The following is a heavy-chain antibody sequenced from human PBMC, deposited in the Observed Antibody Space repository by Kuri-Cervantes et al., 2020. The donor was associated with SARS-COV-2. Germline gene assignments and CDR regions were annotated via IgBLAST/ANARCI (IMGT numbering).Heavy chain of an antibody. D-gene: IGHD2-15*01. J-gene: IGHJ4*02. CDR3: ARTVVVVAATIFDY. Sequence: GGSLRLSCAASGFTFSGHRIHWVRQAPGKGLVWVSRINPDGSYTNNADSVKGRFTLSRDNAKNMLFLQMNSLRAEDTAVYYCARTVVVVAATIFDYWGQGTLVTVSS. V-gene: IGHV3-74*01. CDR2: INPDGSYT. CDR1: GFTFSGHR.